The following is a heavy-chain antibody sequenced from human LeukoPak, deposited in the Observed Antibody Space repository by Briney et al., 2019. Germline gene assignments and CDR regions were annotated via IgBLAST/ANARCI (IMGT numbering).Heavy chain of an antibody. V-gene: IGHV3-21*01. CDR2: ISTSSSYI. D-gene: IGHD5-12*01. J-gene: IGHJ4*02. Sequence: GGSLRLSCAASGFTFSSQSMNWVRQAPGKGLEWVSSISTSSSYIYYADSVKGRFTISRDNSKNTLYLQMNSLRAEDTAVYYCARGPSGYHNTGGQGTLVTVSS. CDR3: ARGPSGYHNT. CDR1: GFTFSSQS.